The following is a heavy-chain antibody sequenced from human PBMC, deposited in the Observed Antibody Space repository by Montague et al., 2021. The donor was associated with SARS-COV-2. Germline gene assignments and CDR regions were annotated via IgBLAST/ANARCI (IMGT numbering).Heavy chain of an antibody. CDR3: ARHKAGEIGYSYGYKGRGYCFDX. CDR2: IYYSGST. J-gene: IGHJ4*02. D-gene: IGHD5-18*01. Sequence: SETLSLTCTVSGGSISSYYWSWIRQPPGKGLEWIGYIYYSGSTNYNPSLKSRVTISVDTSKNQFSLKLSSVTAADTAVYYCARHKAGEIGYSYGYKGRGYCFDXWGQGTLVTVSS. CDR1: GGSISSYY. V-gene: IGHV4-59*08.